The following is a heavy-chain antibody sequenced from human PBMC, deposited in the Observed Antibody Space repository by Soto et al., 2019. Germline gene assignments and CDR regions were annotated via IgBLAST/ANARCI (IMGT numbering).Heavy chain of an antibody. V-gene: IGHV3-33*01. Sequence: QVQLVESGGGVVQPGRSLRLSCAASGFTFSSYGMHWVRQAPGKGLEWVAVIWYDGSNKYYADSVKGRFTISRDNSKNTLYLQMNRLRAEDTAVYYGARGKLTTVATFRYWGQGTLVTVSS. CDR2: IWYDGSNK. CDR3: ARGKLTTVATFRY. CDR1: GFTFSSYG. D-gene: IGHD4-17*01. J-gene: IGHJ4*02.